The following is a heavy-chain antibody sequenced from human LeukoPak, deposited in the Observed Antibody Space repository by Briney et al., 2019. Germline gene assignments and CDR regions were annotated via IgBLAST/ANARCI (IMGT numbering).Heavy chain of an antibody. CDR1: GYSFTNYW. D-gene: IGHD4-17*01. J-gene: IGHJ6*02. CDR3: ARGYGAYYYGMDV. CDR2: IYPGDSDT. V-gene: IGHV5-51*01. Sequence: GESLKISRKGSGYSFTNYWIGWVRQMPGKGLEWMGIIYPGDSDTRYSPSFQGQVTISADKSISTAYLQWSSLKASDTAMYYCARGYGAYYYGMDVWGQGTTVTVSS.